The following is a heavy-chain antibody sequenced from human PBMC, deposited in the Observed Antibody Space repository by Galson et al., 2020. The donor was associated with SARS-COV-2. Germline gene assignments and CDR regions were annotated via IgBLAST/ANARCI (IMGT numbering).Heavy chain of an antibody. V-gene: IGHV4-39*07. J-gene: IGHJ4*02. D-gene: IGHD3-3*01. CDR3: ARVGGGAKTYYDFWSGYYPPTQEAAVGY. Sequence: SETLSLTCTVSGGSISSSSYYWGWIRQPPGKGLEWIGSIYYSGSTYYNPSLKSRVTISVDTSKNQFSLKLSSVTAADTAVYYCARVGGGAKTYYDFWSGYYPPTQEAAVGYWGQGTLVTVSS. CDR1: GGSISSSSYY. CDR2: IYYSGST.